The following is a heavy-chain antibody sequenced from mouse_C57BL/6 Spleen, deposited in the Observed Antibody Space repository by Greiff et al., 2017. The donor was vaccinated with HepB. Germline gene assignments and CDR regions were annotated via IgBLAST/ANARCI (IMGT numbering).Heavy chain of an antibody. V-gene: IGHV1-55*01. Sequence: QVHVKQPGAELVKPGASVKMSCKASGYTFTSYWITWVKQRPGQGLEWIGDIYPGSGSTNYNEKFKSKATLTVDTSSSTAYMQLSSLTSEDSAVYYCARRYGSSYRYFDVWGTGTTVTVSS. CDR2: IYPGSGST. CDR3: ARRYGSSYRYFDV. D-gene: IGHD1-1*01. CDR1: GYTFTSYW. J-gene: IGHJ1*03.